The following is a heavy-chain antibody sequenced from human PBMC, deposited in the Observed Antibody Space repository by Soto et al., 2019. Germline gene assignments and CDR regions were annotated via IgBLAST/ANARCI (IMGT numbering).Heavy chain of an antibody. CDR3: ARGLVRYYGDLYYFDY. CDR2: INPSGST. J-gene: IGHJ4*02. D-gene: IGHD4-17*01. V-gene: IGHV4-34*01. CDR1: GASFSGHY. Sequence: SETLTLTCAVYGASFSGHYWSWLRQPPGKGLEWIGEINPSGSTNYNPSLKGRVSMSADTSTNQFSLNLNSVTDADTAVYYCARGLVRYYGDLYYFDYWGQRSLVTVSS.